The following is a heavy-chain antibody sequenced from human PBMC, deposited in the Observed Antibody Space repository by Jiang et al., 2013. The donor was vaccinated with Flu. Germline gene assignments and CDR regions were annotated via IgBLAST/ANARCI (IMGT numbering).Heavy chain of an antibody. CDR1: GFTFSSYA. CDR2: ISGSGGST. Sequence: GLVQPGGSLRLSCAASGFTFSSYAMSWVRQAPGKGLEWVSAISGSGGSTYYADSVKGRFTISRDNSKNTLYPQMNSLRAEDTAVYYCATGYSSSGDSYWGQGTLVTVSS. V-gene: IGHV3-23*01. CDR3: ATGYSSSGDSY. J-gene: IGHJ4*02. D-gene: IGHD6-6*01.